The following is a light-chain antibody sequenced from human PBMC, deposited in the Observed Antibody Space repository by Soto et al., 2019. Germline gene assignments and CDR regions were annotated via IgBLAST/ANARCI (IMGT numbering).Light chain of an antibody. CDR1: QSVSNY. Sequence: VLTQSPAILSLSPGERATLSCRASQSVSNYLAWYQQRPGQAPSLLIYASSNRATGVPARFSASGSRTDFTLTISSLEPEDFAVYYCQQRRVWPLTFGGGTKVEIK. V-gene: IGKV3-11*01. CDR2: ASS. J-gene: IGKJ4*01. CDR3: QQRRVWPLT.